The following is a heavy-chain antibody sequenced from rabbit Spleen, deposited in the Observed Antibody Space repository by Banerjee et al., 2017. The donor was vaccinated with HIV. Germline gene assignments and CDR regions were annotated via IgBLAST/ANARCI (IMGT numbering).Heavy chain of an antibody. V-gene: IGHV1S40*01. CDR3: ARDTGGSGGYALDL. Sequence: QSLEESGGDLVKPGASLTLTCTASGFSFSSGYFMCWVRQAPGKGPEWIACIATASTGTTYYASWAKGRFTISKTSSTTVTLQMTSLTAADTATYFCARDTGGSGGYALDLWGQGTLVTVS. D-gene: IGHD1-1*01. J-gene: IGHJ6*01. CDR1: GFSFSSGYF. CDR2: IATASTGTT.